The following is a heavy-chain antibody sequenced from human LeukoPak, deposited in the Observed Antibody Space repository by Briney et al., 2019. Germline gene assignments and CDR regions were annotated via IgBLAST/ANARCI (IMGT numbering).Heavy chain of an antibody. CDR3: ARARGSSGPVFDY. V-gene: IGHV3-64*04. CDR1: GFTFSTYV. D-gene: IGHD6-19*01. CDR2: ISSNGAGT. Sequence: GGSLRLSCSASGFTFSTYVMQWVRQAPGKGLEYVSGISSNGAGTYYADSVKGRFTISRDNSKNTLHLQMNSLRAEDTAVYYCARARGSSGPVFDYWGQGTLVTVSS. J-gene: IGHJ4*02.